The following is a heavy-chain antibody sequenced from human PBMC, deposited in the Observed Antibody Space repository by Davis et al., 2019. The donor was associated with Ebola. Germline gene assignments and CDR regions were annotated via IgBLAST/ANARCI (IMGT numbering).Heavy chain of an antibody. Sequence: GGSLRLSCAASGFTFSSYAMSWVRQAPGKGLEWVAVISYDGSNKYYADSVKGRFTISRDNSKNTLYLQMNSLRAEDTAVYYCAKDHLRARYYYYYGMDVWGQGTTVTVSS. CDR2: ISYDGSNK. CDR1: GFTFSSYA. J-gene: IGHJ6*02. V-gene: IGHV3-30*04. CDR3: AKDHLRARYYYYYGMDV.